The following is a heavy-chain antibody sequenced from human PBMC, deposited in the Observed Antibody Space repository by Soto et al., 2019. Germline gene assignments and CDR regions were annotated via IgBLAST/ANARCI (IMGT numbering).Heavy chain of an antibody. V-gene: IGHV4-39*01. CDR3: ARQSYGDYTPVRYFDY. CDR1: GGSISSSSYY. Sequence: PSETLFLTCTVSGGSISSSSYYWGWIRQPPGKGLEWIGSIYYSGSTYYNPSLKSRVTISVDTSKNQFSLKLSSVTAADTAVYYCARQSYGDYTPVRYFDYWGQGTLVTVSS. CDR2: IYYSGST. D-gene: IGHD4-17*01. J-gene: IGHJ4*02.